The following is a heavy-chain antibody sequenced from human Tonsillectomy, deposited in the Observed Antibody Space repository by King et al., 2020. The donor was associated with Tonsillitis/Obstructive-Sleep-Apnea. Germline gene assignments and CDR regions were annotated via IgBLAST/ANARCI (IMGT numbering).Heavy chain of an antibody. CDR2: FDPEDDET. Sequence: MQLVQSGAEVKKPGASVKVSCKVSGYTLNELSMHWVRQAPGKGLEWMGGFDPEDDETVCAQKFQGRVTMTEDTSTNTAYMELSSLRSEDTAVYYCATVAKYDYIWGSSHSTFMYYFDYWGQGTLVTVSS. CDR3: ATVAKYDYIWGSSHSTFMYYFDY. CDR1: GYTLNELS. J-gene: IGHJ4*02. V-gene: IGHV1-24*01. D-gene: IGHD3-16*01.